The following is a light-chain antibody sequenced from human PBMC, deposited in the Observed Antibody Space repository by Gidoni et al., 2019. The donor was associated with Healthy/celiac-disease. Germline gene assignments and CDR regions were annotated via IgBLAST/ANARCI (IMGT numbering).Light chain of an antibody. V-gene: IGKV3-20*01. Sequence: EIVLTQSPGTLSLSPGERATLSCRASQSVSSSYLAWYQQKPGQAPRLLIYGASSRATGIPDRFSGSGSGTDFTLTISRLEPEDCAVYYCQQYGSSPPLITFXQXTRLEIK. CDR3: QQYGSSPPLIT. CDR1: QSVSSSY. J-gene: IGKJ5*01. CDR2: GAS.